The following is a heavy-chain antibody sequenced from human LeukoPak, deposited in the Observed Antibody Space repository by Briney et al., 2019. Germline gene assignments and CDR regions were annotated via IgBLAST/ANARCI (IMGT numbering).Heavy chain of an antibody. CDR3: ARAVVPAAHLQFDP. CDR2: IYSGGST. D-gene: IGHD2-2*01. CDR1: GFTVSSNY. V-gene: IGHV3-53*01. J-gene: IGHJ5*02. Sequence: GGSLRLSCAASGFTVSSNYMSGVRDAPGKGLECVSVIYSGGSTYYADSVTGRFTVSRENTKNTLHLQMNSLRAEDTAVYYCARAVVPAAHLQFDPWGQGTLVTVSS.